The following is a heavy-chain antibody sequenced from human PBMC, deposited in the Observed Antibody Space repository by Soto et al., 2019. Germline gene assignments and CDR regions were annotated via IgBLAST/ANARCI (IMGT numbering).Heavy chain of an antibody. CDR1: GFTFSSYS. Sequence: EVQLVESGGGLVQPGGSLRLSCAASGFTFSSYSMNWVRQAPGKGLEWVSYISSSSSTIYCADSVKGRFTISRDNAKNSLYRQLNSLRAGDTAVYYCARHPERIAEIGWFDPWGQGTLVTVSS. CDR3: ARHPERIAEIGWFDP. D-gene: IGHD6-13*01. J-gene: IGHJ5*02. CDR2: ISSSSSTI. V-gene: IGHV3-48*01.